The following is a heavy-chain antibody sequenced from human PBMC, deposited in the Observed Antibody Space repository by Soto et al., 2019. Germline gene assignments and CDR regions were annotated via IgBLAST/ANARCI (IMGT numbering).Heavy chain of an antibody. J-gene: IGHJ6*02. D-gene: IGHD3-10*01. CDR1: GYSFTSYG. CDR2: IYPGDSDT. V-gene: IGHV5-51*01. Sequence: GEAVKISGKGSGYSFTSYGIGSVRQMPGKGLEWMGIIYPGDSDTRYSPSFQGQVTISADKSISTAYLQWSSLKASDTAMYYCAGGGVRGVITRTRDYYGMDVWGQGTTVTVSS. CDR3: AGGGVRGVITRTRDYYGMDV.